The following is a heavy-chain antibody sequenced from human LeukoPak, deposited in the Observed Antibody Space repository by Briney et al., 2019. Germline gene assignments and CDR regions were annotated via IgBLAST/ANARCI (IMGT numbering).Heavy chain of an antibody. D-gene: IGHD3-10*01. V-gene: IGHV3-21*01. Sequence: PGGSLRLSCAASGFTFSSYSMNWVRQAPGEGLEWVSSISSSSSYIYYADSVKGRFTISRDNAKNSLYLQMNSLRAEDTAVYYCASVGDGSGSYYNPRDAFDIWGQGTMVTVSS. CDR2: ISSSSSYI. CDR1: GFTFSSYS. CDR3: ASVGDGSGSYYNPRDAFDI. J-gene: IGHJ3*02.